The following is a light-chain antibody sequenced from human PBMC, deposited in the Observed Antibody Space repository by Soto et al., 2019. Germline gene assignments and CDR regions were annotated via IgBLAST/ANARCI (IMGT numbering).Light chain of an antibody. CDR3: QQTYSAPRA. CDR2: AAS. V-gene: IGKV1-39*01. CDR1: QSISYY. Sequence: DIQMTQSPASLSASVGDRVTITCRTSQSISYYLSWFQQKPGKSPKLLIYAASSLHSGVPSRFSGSGSGTDFTLTISSLRPDDSATSDCQQTYSAPRAFGQGTKVEIK. J-gene: IGKJ1*01.